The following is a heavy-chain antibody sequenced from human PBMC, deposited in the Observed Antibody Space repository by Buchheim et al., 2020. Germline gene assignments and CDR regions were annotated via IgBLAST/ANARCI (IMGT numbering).Heavy chain of an antibody. V-gene: IGHV3-30*18. J-gene: IGHJ4*02. CDR1: GFTFSSYG. CDR2: ISYDGSNK. D-gene: IGHD2-15*01. Sequence: QVQLVESGGGVVQPGRSLRLSCAASGFTFSSYGMHWVRQAPGKGLEWVAVISYDGSNKYYADSVKGRFTISSDNSKNTLYLQMNSLRAEDTAVYYCAKDIASRRGYYFDYWGQGTL. CDR3: AKDIASRRGYYFDY.